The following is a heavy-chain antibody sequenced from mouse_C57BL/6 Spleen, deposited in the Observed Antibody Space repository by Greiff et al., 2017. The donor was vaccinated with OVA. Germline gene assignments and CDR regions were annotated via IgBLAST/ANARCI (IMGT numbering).Heavy chain of an antibody. Sequence: EVQLVESGGGLVKPGGSLKLSCAASGFTFSDYGMHWVRQAPEKGLEWVAYISSGSSTIYYADTVKGRFTISRDNAKNTLFLQMTSLRSEDTAMYYCARGLGQDYYAMDYWGQGTSVTVSS. J-gene: IGHJ4*01. CDR2: ISSGSSTI. CDR1: GFTFSDYG. D-gene: IGHD3-3*01. CDR3: ARGLGQDYYAMDY. V-gene: IGHV5-17*01.